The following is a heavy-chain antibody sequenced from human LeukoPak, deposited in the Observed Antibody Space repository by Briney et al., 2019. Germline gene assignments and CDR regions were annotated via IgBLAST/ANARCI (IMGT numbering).Heavy chain of an antibody. CDR2: INHSGST. J-gene: IGHJ6*02. Sequence: SETLSLTCAVYGGSFSGYYWSWIRQPPGKGLEWIGEINHSGSTNYNPSLKSRVTISVDTSKNQSSLKLSSVTAADTAVYYCALGQGYCSSTSCHGHYYYGMDVWGQGTTVTVSS. CDR1: GGSFSGYY. D-gene: IGHD2-2*01. CDR3: ALGQGYCSSTSCHGHYYYGMDV. V-gene: IGHV4-34*01.